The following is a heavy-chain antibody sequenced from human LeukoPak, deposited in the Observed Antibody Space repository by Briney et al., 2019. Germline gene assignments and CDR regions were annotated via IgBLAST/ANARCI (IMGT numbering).Heavy chain of an antibody. CDR2: ISYDGSNK. J-gene: IGHJ4*02. CDR3: ASGINYYYGSSGLIPPDY. CDR1: GFTFSDYS. V-gene: IGHV3-30*04. D-gene: IGHD3-22*01. Sequence: PRRSLRLSCAASGFTFSDYSMHWVRQAPGKGLEWVARISYDGSNKYYADSVKGRFTVSRDNSKNTMYLQMNSLRAEDTAVYYCASGINYYYGSSGLIPPDYWGQGTLVTVSS.